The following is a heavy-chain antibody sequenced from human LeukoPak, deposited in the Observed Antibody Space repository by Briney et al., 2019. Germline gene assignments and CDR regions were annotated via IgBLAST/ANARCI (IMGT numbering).Heavy chain of an antibody. CDR3: VREVAVAKRGDSFDY. V-gene: IGHV4-34*01. CDR1: GGSFSGYY. J-gene: IGHJ4*02. Sequence: SETLSLTCAVYGGSFSGYYWSWIRQPPGKGLEWIGEINHGGSTNYNPSLKSRVTISVDTSKNQFSLKLSSVTAADTAVYYCVREVAVAKRGDSFDYWGQGTLVTVSS. CDR2: INHGGST. D-gene: IGHD6-19*01.